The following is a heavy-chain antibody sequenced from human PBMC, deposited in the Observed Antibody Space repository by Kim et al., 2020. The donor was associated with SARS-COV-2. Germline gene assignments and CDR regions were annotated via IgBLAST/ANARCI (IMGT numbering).Heavy chain of an antibody. CDR1: GFTFGGHA. CDR2: IDTGGRG. D-gene: IGHD2-15*01. J-gene: IGHJ6*02. Sequence: GGSLRLSCAASGFTFGGHAMHWVRQGTGKGLEWVSAIDTGGRGYYEDSVKGRFIISRDNGQNSLYLQMGNLRAGDTAVYYCARGIHLCLVVYFWGQRTTVIVSS. V-gene: IGHV3-13*04. CDR3: ARGIHLCLVVYF.